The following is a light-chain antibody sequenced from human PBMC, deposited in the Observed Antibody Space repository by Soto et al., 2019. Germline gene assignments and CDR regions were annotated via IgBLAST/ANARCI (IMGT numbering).Light chain of an antibody. Sequence: SALTHPPSVSAALGQRVTIACSGSNINIGDNHVSWYQHLPGTAPKLVVYANDWRPSDLPGRFSGPKSGSSANLIIFRLQIGDETVYNCGTWDVSLLSFFFGPGA. CDR3: GTWDVSLLSFF. V-gene: IGLV1-51*01. J-gene: IGLJ1*01. CDR1: NINIGDNH. CDR2: AND.